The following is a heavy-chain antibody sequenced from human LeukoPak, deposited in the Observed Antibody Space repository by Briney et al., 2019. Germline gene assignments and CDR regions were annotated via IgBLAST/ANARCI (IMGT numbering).Heavy chain of an antibody. CDR2: IYYSGST. Sequence: PSETLSLTCAVYGGSFSDYYWSWIRQHPGKGLEWIGYIYYSGSTAYNPSLKSRVSISVDTSKNQFSLKLSSVTAADTAVYYCARGVRDTIGYYHSDFWGQGTLVTVSS. CDR1: GGSFSDYY. V-gene: IGHV4-31*11. J-gene: IGHJ4*02. CDR3: ARGVRDTIGYYHSDF. D-gene: IGHD3-22*01.